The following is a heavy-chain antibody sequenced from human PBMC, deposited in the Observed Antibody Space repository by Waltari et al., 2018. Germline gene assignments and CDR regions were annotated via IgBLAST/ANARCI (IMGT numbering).Heavy chain of an antibody. CDR2: ISKEGMNK. D-gene: IGHD3-22*01. CDR3: ARQMFYDSSGYPDDAFDI. CDR1: GFTFSDYA. Sequence: QVQLVESGGGVVQPGRSLRLSCVASGFTFSDYAMHWVRQAPGKGVDGVAFISKEGMNKYYPDSVKGRFTISRDNSKNTLSLQMNSLGADDTAVYYCARQMFYDSSGYPDDAFDIWGQGTMVTVSS. J-gene: IGHJ3*02. V-gene: IGHV3-30*04.